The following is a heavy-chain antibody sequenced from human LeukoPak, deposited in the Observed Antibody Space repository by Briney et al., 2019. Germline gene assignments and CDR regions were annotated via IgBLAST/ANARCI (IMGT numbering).Heavy chain of an antibody. J-gene: IGHJ5*02. Sequence: GRSLRLSCAASGFTFSSYGMHWVRQAPGKGLEWVAVIWYDGSNKYYADSVKGRFTISRDNPKNTLYLQMNSLRAEDTAVYYCARERRAAAGWFDPWGQGTLVTVSS. V-gene: IGHV3-33*01. CDR2: IWYDGSNK. D-gene: IGHD6-13*01. CDR1: GFTFSSYG. CDR3: ARERRAAAGWFDP.